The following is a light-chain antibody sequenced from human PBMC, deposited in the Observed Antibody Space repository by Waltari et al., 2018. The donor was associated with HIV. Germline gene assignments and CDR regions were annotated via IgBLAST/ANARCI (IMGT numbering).Light chain of an antibody. CDR3: CSYAGSSNWV. Sequence: QSALTQPASVSGSPGQSITISCTGSSSDVGNYNLVSWYQQHPGKAPKLMIYEGINRPSGVSNRFSGSKSGNTASLTISGLQADDEADYYCCSYAGSSNWVFGGGTKLTVL. J-gene: IGLJ3*02. CDR2: EGI. V-gene: IGLV2-23*01. CDR1: SSDVGNYNL.